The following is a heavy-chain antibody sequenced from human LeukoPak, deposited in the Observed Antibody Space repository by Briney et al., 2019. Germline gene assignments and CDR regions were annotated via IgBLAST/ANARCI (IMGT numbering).Heavy chain of an antibody. V-gene: IGHV4-31*03. CDR2: IYYSGST. D-gene: IGHD3-10*01. Sequence: MPSETLSLTCTVCVGSISSGGYYWSWIRQHPGKGLEWIGYIYYSGSTYYNPSLKSRVTISVDTSKNQFSLKLSSVTAADTAVYYCARETGTRGGFGEPPFWGQGTLVTVSS. J-gene: IGHJ4*02. CDR3: ARETGTRGGFGEPPF. CDR1: VGSISSGGYY.